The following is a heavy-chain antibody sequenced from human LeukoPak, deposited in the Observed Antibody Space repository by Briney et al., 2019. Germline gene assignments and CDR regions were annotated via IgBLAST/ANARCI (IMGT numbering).Heavy chain of an antibody. D-gene: IGHD2-15*01. V-gene: IGHV3-48*03. CDR1: EFIFSSYE. Sequence: PGGSLRLSCAASEFIFSSYEMNWVRQAPGKGLEWVAYISSSGSTINYADSVKGRFTISRDNAKNSLSLQMNSLRAEDTAVYYCARVGGGYCSGGSCYHFDYWGQGTLVTVSS. CDR2: ISSSGSTI. CDR3: ARVGGGYCSGGSCYHFDY. J-gene: IGHJ4*02.